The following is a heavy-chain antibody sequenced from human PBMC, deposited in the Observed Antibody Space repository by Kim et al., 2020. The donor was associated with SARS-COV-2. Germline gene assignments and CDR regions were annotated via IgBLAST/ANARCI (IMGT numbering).Heavy chain of an antibody. Sequence: SLRLSCAASGFTFDDYALHWVRQAPGKGLEWVSGINWNSGNIGYADSVKGRFTISGDNAKNSLYLQMNSLRAEDTAFYYCAKGRGALVRGGQFDYWGQ. V-gene: IGHV3-9*01. J-gene: IGHJ4*02. CDR1: GFTFDDYA. CDR2: INWNSGNI. CDR3: AKGRGALVRGGQFDY. D-gene: IGHD3-10*01.